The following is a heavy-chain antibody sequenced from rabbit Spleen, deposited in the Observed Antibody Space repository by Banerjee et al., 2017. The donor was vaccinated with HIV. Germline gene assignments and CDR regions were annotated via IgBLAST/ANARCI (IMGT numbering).Heavy chain of an antibody. J-gene: IGHJ6*01. CDR1: GFSFSSSYY. CDR3: ARDWAGYAGYGYHL. CDR2: IYAGSSGST. Sequence: QSLEESGGDLVKPGASLTLTCTASGFSFSSSYYMCWVRQAPGKGLEWIACIYAGSSGSTYYASWAKGRFTISKTSSTTVTLQMTSLTAADTATYFCARDWAGYAGYGYHLWGPGTLVTVS. D-gene: IGHD7-1*01. V-gene: IGHV1S40*01.